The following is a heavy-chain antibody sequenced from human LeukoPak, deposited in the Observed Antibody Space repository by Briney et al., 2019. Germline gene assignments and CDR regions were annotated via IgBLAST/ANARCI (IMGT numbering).Heavy chain of an antibody. Sequence: GGSLRLSCAASGFTFSSYAMNWVRQARGKGLKWVSSISGSSSDIYYADSVKGRFTISRDNAKNSVFLQMNNLRAEDTAIYYCARRGYHDSSGYDYWGQGTLVTVSS. V-gene: IGHV3-21*06. D-gene: IGHD3-22*01. J-gene: IGHJ4*02. CDR1: GFTFSSYA. CDR3: ARRGYHDSSGYDY. CDR2: ISGSSSDI.